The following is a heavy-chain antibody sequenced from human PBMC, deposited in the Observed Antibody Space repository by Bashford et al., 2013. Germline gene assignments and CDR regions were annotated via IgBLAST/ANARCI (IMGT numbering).Heavy chain of an antibody. CDR3: AREGAVTGTFDY. D-gene: IGHD6-13*01. Sequence: AVSGGSISSSNWWSWVASPHGRGWSGLGKVYHSGSTNXNPSLKSRVTISVDKVQEPVLPEAELFVTARGPRPVYYCAREGAVTGTFDYWGQGTLVTVSS. J-gene: IGHJ4*02. CDR1: GGSISSSNW. V-gene: IGHV4-4*02. CDR2: VYHSGST.